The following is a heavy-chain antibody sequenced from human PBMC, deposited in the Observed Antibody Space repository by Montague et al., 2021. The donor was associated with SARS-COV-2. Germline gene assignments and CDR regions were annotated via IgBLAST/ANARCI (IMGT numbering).Heavy chain of an antibody. CDR3: ARRGYCSGLTCYSARAGSSFFFHY. D-gene: IGHD2-2*03. J-gene: IGHJ4*02. Sequence: SETLSLTCAVYGGSFSGFHWTWIRQSPGEGLEWIGETDHTGTTKYNPSLKSRLTISVDTSKNQFSLSLTSVTAADTAVYYCARRGYCSGLTCYSARAGSSFFFHYWGQGTLVTVS. CDR2: TDHTGTT. V-gene: IGHV4-34*01. CDR1: GGSFSGFH.